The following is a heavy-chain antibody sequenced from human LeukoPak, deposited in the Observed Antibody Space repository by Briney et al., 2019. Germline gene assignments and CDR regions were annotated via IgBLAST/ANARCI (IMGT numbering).Heavy chain of an antibody. J-gene: IGHJ6*02. Sequence: SETLSLTCAVYGGSFSGYYWSWIRQPPGKGLEWIGEINHSGSTNYNPSLKSRVTISVDTSKNQFSLKLSSVTAADTAVYYCARERRQLVVYPYYYYGMDVWGQGTTVTVSS. CDR2: INHSGST. D-gene: IGHD6-6*01. CDR1: GGSFSGYY. CDR3: ARERRQLVVYPYYYYGMDV. V-gene: IGHV4-34*01.